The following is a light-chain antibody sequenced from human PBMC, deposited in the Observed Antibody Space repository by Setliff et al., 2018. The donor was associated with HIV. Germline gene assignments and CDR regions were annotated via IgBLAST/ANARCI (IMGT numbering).Light chain of an antibody. Sequence: QSVLAQPASVSGSPGQSITISCTGTSSDIGGYSYVSWYQQHPGKAPKLIIYEVSNRPSGVSNRFSGSKSGYTASLTISGLQAEDEADYYCSSYAITNTLPFGTGTKGTVL. CDR1: SSDIGGYSY. V-gene: IGLV2-14*01. J-gene: IGLJ1*01. CDR3: SSYAITNTLP. CDR2: EVS.